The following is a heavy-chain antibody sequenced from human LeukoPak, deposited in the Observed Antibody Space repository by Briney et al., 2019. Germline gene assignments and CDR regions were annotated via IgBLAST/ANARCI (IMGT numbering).Heavy chain of an antibody. J-gene: IGHJ4*02. CDR3: AKENDYYDSSGYYGY. D-gene: IGHD3-22*01. CDR2: ISGDGGST. CDR1: GFTFDDYA. V-gene: IGHV3-43*02. Sequence: PGGSLRLSCAASGFTFDDYAMHWVRQAPGKGLEWVSLISGDGGSTYYADSVKGRFTISRDNSKNSLYLQMNSLRTEGTALYYCAKENDYYDSSGYYGYWGQGTLVTVSS.